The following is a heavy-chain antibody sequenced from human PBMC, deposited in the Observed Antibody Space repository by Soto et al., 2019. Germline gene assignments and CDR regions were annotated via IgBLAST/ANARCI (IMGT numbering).Heavy chain of an antibody. V-gene: IGHV4-39*01. CDR1: GGSISSSSYY. Sequence: LSHTCTVSGGSISSSSYYWGWIRQPPGKGLEWIGSIYYSGSTYYNPSLKSRVTISVDTSKNQFSLKLSSVTAADTAVYYCARAYSSSWYNWFDPWGQGTLVTVSS. D-gene: IGHD6-13*01. CDR2: IYYSGST. CDR3: ARAYSSSWYNWFDP. J-gene: IGHJ5*02.